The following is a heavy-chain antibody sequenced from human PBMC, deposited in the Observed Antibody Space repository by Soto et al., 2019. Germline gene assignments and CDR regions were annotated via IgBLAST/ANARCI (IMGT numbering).Heavy chain of an antibody. J-gene: IGHJ4*02. Sequence: EVQLVESGGGLVQPGGSLRLSCAASGFTFSSYWMYWVRQAPGKGLACVSRTNSDGSDTSYADSVKGRFTISRDNAKNTLYLQMNSLRAEDTAVYYCARDRGWSLFDYWGQGTLVTVSS. V-gene: IGHV3-74*01. CDR2: TNSDGSDT. CDR1: GFTFSSYW. CDR3: ARDRGWSLFDY. D-gene: IGHD6-19*01.